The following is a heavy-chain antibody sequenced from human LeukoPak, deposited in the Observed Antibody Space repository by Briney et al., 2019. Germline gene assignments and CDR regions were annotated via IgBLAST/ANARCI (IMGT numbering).Heavy chain of an antibody. CDR2: MNPNSGNT. CDR3: ARDYYDSGGYLYYGMDV. V-gene: IGHV1-8*01. CDR1: GYTFTSYD. J-gene: IGHJ6*02. D-gene: IGHD3-22*01. Sequence: ASVKVSCKASGYTFTSYDINWVRQATGQGLEWMGWMNPNSGNTGYAQKFQGRVTMTRNTSISTAYMELSSLRSEDTAVYYCARDYYDSGGYLYYGMDVWGQGTTVTVSS.